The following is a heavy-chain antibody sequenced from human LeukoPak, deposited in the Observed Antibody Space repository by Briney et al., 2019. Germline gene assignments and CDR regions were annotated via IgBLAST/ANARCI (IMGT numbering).Heavy chain of an antibody. J-gene: IGHJ4*02. CDR2: ISYDGSNK. CDR1: GFTFGTYA. Sequence: GRSLRLSCAASGFTFGTYALHWVRQAPGKGLEWVAVISYDGSNKYYVGSVKGRFTISRDNSKNTLYLQMNSLRAEDTAVYYCARVQGPDLGYCTSTSCYISYWGQGTLVTVSS. D-gene: IGHD2-2*02. V-gene: IGHV3-30-3*01. CDR3: ARVQGPDLGYCTSTSCYISY.